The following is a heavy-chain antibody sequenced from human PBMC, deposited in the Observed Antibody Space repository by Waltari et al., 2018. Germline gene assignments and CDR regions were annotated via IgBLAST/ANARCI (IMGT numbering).Heavy chain of an antibody. CDR1: GFTLSSYA. CDR2: ISGSGRVT. CDR3: AKGDHGTTVTPAGY. J-gene: IGHJ4*02. V-gene: IGHV3-23*01. Sequence: EVQLLESGGDLVQPGGSLRLSCVASGFTLSSYAMNWVRQAPGKGLDWVSSISGSGRVTYYADSVKGRFTISRDNSKNTLYLQMNSLRAEDTAVYYCAKGDHGTTVTPAGYWGQGTLVTVSS. D-gene: IGHD4-17*01.